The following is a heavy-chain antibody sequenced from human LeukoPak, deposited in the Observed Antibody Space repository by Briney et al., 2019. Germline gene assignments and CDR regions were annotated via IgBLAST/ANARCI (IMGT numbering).Heavy chain of an antibody. D-gene: IGHD3-3*01. J-gene: IGHJ5*02. V-gene: IGHV4-4*09. CDR3: ATSYDAKTAPYDL. CDR2: IYTSGST. CDR1: GGSISSYC. Sequence: SETLSLTCTVSGGSISSYCWSWVRQPPGKGLEWIGYIYTSGSTDYNPSLKSRVTMSVDTSKNQLSMELRFLTAADTAVYYCATSYDAKTAPYDLWGQGTVVSVSS.